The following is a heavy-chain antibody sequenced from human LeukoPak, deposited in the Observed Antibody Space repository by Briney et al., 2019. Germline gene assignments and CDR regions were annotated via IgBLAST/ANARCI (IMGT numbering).Heavy chain of an antibody. Sequence: GASVKVSCKTSGFTFSKYGFSWVRQAPGQGLEWMGWISGYSGNTNYAQTFQGRVTMTIDTSTSTAYMELTSLRSDDTAVYYCAREELLSGWSQDYWGQGTQVIVSS. D-gene: IGHD2-15*01. V-gene: IGHV1-18*04. CDR3: AREELLSGWSQDY. J-gene: IGHJ4*02. CDR2: ISGYSGNT. CDR1: GFTFSKYG.